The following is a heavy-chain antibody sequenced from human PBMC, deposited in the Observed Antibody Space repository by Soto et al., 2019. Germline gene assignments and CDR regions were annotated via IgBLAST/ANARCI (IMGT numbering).Heavy chain of an antibody. J-gene: IGHJ3*02. CDR1: GDSISSSNSH. CDR2: LYDVDGT. Sequence: ETLSLTCTVSGDSISSSNSHWGWTRQAPGKGLEWVSALYDVDGTYYADSVKGRFTTSIDTSRTIVYLQMNSLRLDDTAVYFCATWHLQEHAYDIWGQGTTVTVSS. CDR3: ATWHLQEHAYDI. V-gene: IGHV3-53*01. D-gene: IGHD4-4*01.